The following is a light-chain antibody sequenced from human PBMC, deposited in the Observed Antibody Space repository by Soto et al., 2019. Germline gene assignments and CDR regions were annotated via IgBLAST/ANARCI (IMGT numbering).Light chain of an antibody. Sequence: IKMTQSPSSLSASVGDRVTVTCRGSQGISSWLAWYQQKPGKAPRLLIYKASSLASGVPSRFSGSGSGTEFTLTISSLQPDDFATYYCQQYKTFGQGTKVDIK. J-gene: IGKJ1*01. CDR3: QQYKT. CDR2: KAS. CDR1: QGISSW. V-gene: IGKV1-5*03.